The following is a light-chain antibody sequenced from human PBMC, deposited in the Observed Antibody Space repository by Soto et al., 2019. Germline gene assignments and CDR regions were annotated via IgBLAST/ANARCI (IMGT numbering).Light chain of an antibody. Sequence: DIPMTQSPSSLSASVGDRVTITCRANQDISYYLAWYQQKQGKVPKLLIYAASTLQSGVPSRFSGSGSGTDFTLTISSLQPEDIAPYYCQKYHSAPRTFGQGTKVEIK. V-gene: IGKV1-27*01. CDR3: QKYHSAPRT. J-gene: IGKJ1*01. CDR2: AAS. CDR1: QDISYY.